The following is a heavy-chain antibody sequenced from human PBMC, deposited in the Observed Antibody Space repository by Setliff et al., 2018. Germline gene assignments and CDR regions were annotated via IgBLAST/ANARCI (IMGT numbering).Heavy chain of an antibody. CDR1: GASISSSSYY. CDR3: ARDILNFWSGFVLRYFDL. J-gene: IGHJ2*01. D-gene: IGHD3-3*01. CDR2: IYYSGST. V-gene: IGHV4-39*07. Sequence: SETLSLTCTVSGASISSSSYYWAWIRQPPGRGLELIGSIYYSGSTYYNPSLKSRVTISVDTSKNQFSLKLSSVTAADTAVYYCARDILNFWSGFVLRYFDLWGRGTLVTVSS.